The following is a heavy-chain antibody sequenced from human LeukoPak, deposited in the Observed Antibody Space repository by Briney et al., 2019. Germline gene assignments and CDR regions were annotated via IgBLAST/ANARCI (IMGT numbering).Heavy chain of an antibody. D-gene: IGHD1-14*01. CDR3: ASYPRYNNAPPFDY. CDR2: INPNTGGT. CDR1: GYSFTVQD. J-gene: IGHJ4*02. Sequence: GASVKVSCKASGYSFTVQDMHWVRQAPGQGLEWMGWINPNTGGTNYAQKFQGRVTITRDTTISAAFMELSRLTSDDTAVYYCASYPRYNNAPPFDYWGQGTLVTVSS. V-gene: IGHV1-2*02.